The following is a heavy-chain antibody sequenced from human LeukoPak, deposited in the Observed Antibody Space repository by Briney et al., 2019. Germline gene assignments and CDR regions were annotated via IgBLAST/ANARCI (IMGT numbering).Heavy chain of an antibody. V-gene: IGHV4-30-2*01. J-gene: IGHJ4*02. CDR2: IYHSGST. CDR1: GGSISSGGYS. CDR3: ARGLENYDYAFDY. Sequence: SETLSLTCAVSGGSISSGGYSWSWIRQPPGEGLEWIGYIYHSGSTYYNPSLKSRVTISVDRSKNQFSLKLSSVTAADTAVYYCARGLENYDYAFDYWGQGTLVTVS. D-gene: IGHD3-16*01.